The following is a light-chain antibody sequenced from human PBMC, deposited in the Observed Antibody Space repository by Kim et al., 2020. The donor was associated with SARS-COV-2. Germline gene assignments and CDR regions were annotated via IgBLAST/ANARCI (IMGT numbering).Light chain of an antibody. CDR2: DAS. J-gene: IGKJ2*01. CDR3: QQRSNWQYT. Sequence: SVSPGERATLSCRASQSVSSYLAWYQQKPGQAPRLLIYDASNRATGIPARFSGSGSGTDSTLTISSLEPEDFAVYYCQQRSNWQYTFGQGTKLEI. CDR1: QSVSSY. V-gene: IGKV3-11*01.